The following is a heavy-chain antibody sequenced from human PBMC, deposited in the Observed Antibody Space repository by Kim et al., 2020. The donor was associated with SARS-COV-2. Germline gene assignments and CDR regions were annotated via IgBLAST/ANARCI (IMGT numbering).Heavy chain of an antibody. CDR1: GFTFDNYT. CDR3: GKERFVSGLGDYGMDV. J-gene: IGHJ6*02. CDR2: ITWGGATT. D-gene: IGHD1-1*01. V-gene: IGHV3-43*01. Sequence: GGSLRLSCTTSGFTFDNYTIGWVRRAPGRGLEWVCTITWGGATTYYADSVKGRFTVSRDNSKNSLYLQMNRLTTDDTAFYYCGKERFVSGLGDYGMDVWGQGNAVTVSS.